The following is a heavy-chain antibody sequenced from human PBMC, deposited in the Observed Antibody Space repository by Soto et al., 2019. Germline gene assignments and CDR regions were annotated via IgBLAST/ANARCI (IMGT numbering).Heavy chain of an antibody. V-gene: IGHV3-74*01. CDR2: INSDWSFT. J-gene: IGHJ4*02. CDR1: GFTFRRFW. D-gene: IGHD7-27*01. Sequence: GGSLRLSCAASGFTFRRFWMHWVRQAPGKGLVWVSRINSDWSFTNYADSVKGRFTISRDNAKNTLYLQMNSLRAEDTAVYYCVASLSGDPYPLDYWGQGALVTVSS. CDR3: VASLSGDPYPLDY.